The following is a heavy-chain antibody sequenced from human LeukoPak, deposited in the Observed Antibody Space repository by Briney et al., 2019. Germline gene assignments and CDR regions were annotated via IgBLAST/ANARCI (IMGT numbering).Heavy chain of an antibody. CDR2: IYPGDSDT. CDR1: GYSFTTYW. V-gene: IGHV5-51*01. Sequence: GESLKISCKGSGYSFTTYWIGWMRQMPGKGLEWMGIIYPGDSDTRYSPSFQGQVTISADKSISTAYLQWSSLKASDTAMYYCARRYCSGGSCGWFDPWGQGTLVTVSS. D-gene: IGHD2-15*01. J-gene: IGHJ5*02. CDR3: ARRYCSGGSCGWFDP.